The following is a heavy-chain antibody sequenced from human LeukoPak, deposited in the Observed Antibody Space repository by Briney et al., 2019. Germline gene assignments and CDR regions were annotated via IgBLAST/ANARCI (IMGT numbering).Heavy chain of an antibody. CDR3: AKDTPGIVVVPVH. J-gene: IGHJ4*02. V-gene: IGHV3-9*01. Sequence: GGSLRLSCAASGFTFDDYAMHWVRQAPGKGLEWVSGISWNSGSIGYADSVKGRFTISRDNAKNSLYLQMNSLRAEDTALYYCAKDTPGIVVVPVHWGQGTLVTVSS. CDR2: ISWNSGSI. CDR1: GFTFDDYA. D-gene: IGHD2-2*01.